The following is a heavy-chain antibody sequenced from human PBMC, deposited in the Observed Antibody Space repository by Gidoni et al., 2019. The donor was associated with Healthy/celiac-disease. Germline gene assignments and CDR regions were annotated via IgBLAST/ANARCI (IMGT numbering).Heavy chain of an antibody. CDR3: ARDPGAVFGYYYYYMDV. CDR1: GFTFGSYS. V-gene: IGHV3-21*01. Sequence: EVQLVESGGGLVKPVGSLRLSCAASGFTFGSYSLNWVRQAPGKGLEWVSSISSSSSYIYYADSVKGRFTISRDNAKTSLYLQMNSLRAEDTAVYYCARDPGAVFGYYYYYMDVWGKGTTVTVSS. J-gene: IGHJ6*03. D-gene: IGHD3-10*02. CDR2: ISSSSSYI.